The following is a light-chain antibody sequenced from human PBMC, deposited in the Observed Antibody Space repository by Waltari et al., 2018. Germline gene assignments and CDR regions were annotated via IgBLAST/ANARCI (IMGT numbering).Light chain of an antibody. V-gene: IGKV1-5*03. CDR3: QQCNTYSYT. J-gene: IGKJ2*01. CDR1: QSLSTW. CDR2: KAS. Sequence: DIQMTQSPSTLSASVGDRVTITCRASQSLSTWLAWYQQKPGEAPKLLIYKASILESGVPSRFSGSGSGTEFTLTISSLQPDDFATYYCQQCNTYSYTFGQGTKVEI.